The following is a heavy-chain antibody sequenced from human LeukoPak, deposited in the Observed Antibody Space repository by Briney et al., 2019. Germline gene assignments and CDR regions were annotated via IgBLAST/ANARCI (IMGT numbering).Heavy chain of an antibody. D-gene: IGHD3-10*01. CDR2: INHSGST. J-gene: IGHJ6*02. CDR1: GGSFSGYY. Sequence: PSETLSLTCAVYGGSFSGYYWSWIRQPPGKGLEWIGGINHSGSTNYNPSLKSRVTISVDTSKNQFSLKLSSVTAADTAVYYCARAVMVQGTWGMDVWGQGTTVTVSS. CDR3: ARAVMVQGTWGMDV. V-gene: IGHV4-34*01.